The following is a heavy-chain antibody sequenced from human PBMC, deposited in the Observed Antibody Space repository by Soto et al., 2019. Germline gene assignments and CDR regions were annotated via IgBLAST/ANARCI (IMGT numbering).Heavy chain of an antibody. V-gene: IGHV3-23*01. CDR1: GFSFSSYA. Sequence: GSSLRLSCAASGFSFSSYAMGWVRQAPGKGLEWVSIISATDVATYYADSVKGHFIIARDDSRRTLLLQMNSLRAEDTAVYHCVKDVYSGSSGQFDLWGQGT. CDR3: VKDVYSGSSGQFDL. J-gene: IGHJ5*02. CDR2: ISATDVAT. D-gene: IGHD1-26*01.